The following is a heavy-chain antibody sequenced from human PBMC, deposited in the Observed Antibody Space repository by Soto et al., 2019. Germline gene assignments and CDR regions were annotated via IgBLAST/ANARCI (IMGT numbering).Heavy chain of an antibody. CDR1: GSIFSSYA. V-gene: IGHV3-23*01. D-gene: IGHD3-9*01. J-gene: IGHJ4*02. CDR2: ISASGGST. Sequence: GGSLRLSCAASGSIFSSYAMSWVRQAPGKGLEWVSAISASGGSTYYADSVKGRFIISRDNSKSTLYLQMNSLRAEDTAVYYCAKNKVDILTAYPPGPFDNWGQGTLVTVSS. CDR3: AKNKVDILTAYPPGPFDN.